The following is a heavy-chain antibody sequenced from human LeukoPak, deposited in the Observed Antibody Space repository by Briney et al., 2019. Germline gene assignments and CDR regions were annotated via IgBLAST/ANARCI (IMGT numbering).Heavy chain of an antibody. CDR1: GFTFSSYA. D-gene: IGHD2-15*01. V-gene: IGHV3-30-3*01. Sequence: GGSLRLSCAASGFTFSSYAMHWVRQAPGKGLEWVAVISCDGSNKYYADSVKGRFTISRDNSKNTLYLQMNSLRAEDTAVYYCARDSQRYCSGGSCYYFDYWGQGTLVTVSS. CDR3: ARDSQRYCSGGSCYYFDY. J-gene: IGHJ4*02. CDR2: ISCDGSNK.